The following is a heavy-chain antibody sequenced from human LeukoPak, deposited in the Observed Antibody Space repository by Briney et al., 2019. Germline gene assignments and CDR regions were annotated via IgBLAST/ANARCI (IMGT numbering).Heavy chain of an antibody. CDR2: IYPYDSDT. CDR3: ARGPDGAYYFDS. V-gene: IGHV5-51*01. J-gene: IGHJ4*02. CDR1: RDSFTNYW. Sequence: GESLKISCKGSRDSFTNYWIGWVRQMPGKGLEGMGFIYPYDSDTRYSPSFQGQVTISVDKSISTAYLQWTSLKASDTALYFCARGPDGAYYFDSWGQGTLVSVSS. D-gene: IGHD1-14*01.